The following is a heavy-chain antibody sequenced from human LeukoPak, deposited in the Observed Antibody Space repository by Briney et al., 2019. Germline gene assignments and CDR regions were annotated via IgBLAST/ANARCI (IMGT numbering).Heavy chain of an antibody. J-gene: IGHJ4*02. CDR2: IYYSGST. V-gene: IGHV4-38-2*01. CDR3: ARNSSSSSRGFYFDF. CDR1: GYSLTSGYY. D-gene: IGHD6-6*01. Sequence: PSETLSLTCVVSGYSLTSGYYWDWIRQPPGKGLEWIGSIYYSGSTNFNPSLKSRVTISVDTSKNQFSLKLTSVTAADTAVYYCARNSSSSSRGFYFDFWGQGTLVTVSS.